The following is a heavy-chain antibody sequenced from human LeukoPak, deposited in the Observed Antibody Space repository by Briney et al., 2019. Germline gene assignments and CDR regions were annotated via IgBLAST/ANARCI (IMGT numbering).Heavy chain of an antibody. J-gene: IGHJ1*01. CDR1: GFTFSTSW. CDR3: ARGSYSSSWYGSEYFHH. V-gene: IGHV3-74*01. Sequence: GGSLRLSCAASGFTFSTSWMHWVRQAPGKGLVWVSRINSDGSATTDADSVKGRFTISRDNAKNTLYLQMNSLRAEDTAVYFCARGSYSSSWYGSEYFHHWGQGTLVTVS. D-gene: IGHD6-13*01. CDR2: INSDGSAT.